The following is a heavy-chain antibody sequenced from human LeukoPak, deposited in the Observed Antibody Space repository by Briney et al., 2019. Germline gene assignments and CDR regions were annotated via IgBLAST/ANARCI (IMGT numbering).Heavy chain of an antibody. Sequence: SQTLSLTCAISGDSVSSNSAAWNWIRQSPSRGLEWLGRTYYRSKWYYDYAVAVKSRISINPDTSKNQFSLQLSSVTPEDAAVYYCARDPVGGSTIFDYWGQGTLVTVSS. CDR3: ARDPVGGSTIFDY. J-gene: IGHJ4*02. CDR1: GDSVSSNSAA. CDR2: TYYRSKWYY. V-gene: IGHV6-1*01. D-gene: IGHD1-26*01.